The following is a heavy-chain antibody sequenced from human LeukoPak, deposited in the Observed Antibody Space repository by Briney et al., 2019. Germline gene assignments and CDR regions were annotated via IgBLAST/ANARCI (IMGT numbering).Heavy chain of an antibody. J-gene: IGHJ4*02. V-gene: IGHV1-69*04. Sequence: SVRVSCKASGGTFSSYAISWVRQAPGQGLEWMGRIIPILGIANYAQKFQGRVTITADKSTSTAYMELSSLRSEDTAVYYCARGGNYDSSGYPDYWGQGTLVTVSS. CDR2: IIPILGIA. CDR1: GGTFSSYA. D-gene: IGHD3-22*01. CDR3: ARGGNYDSSGYPDY.